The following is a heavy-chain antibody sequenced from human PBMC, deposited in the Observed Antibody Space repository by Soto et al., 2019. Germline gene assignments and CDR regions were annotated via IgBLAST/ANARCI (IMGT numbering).Heavy chain of an antibody. CDR1: GGSFSSSTYY. J-gene: IGHJ4*02. V-gene: IGHV4-31*03. CDR3: ARGVTLVRGVIHTPYFDY. D-gene: IGHD3-10*01. CDR2: IYYSGST. Sequence: PSETLSLTCTVSGGSFSSSTYYWGWIRRSPGKGLEWIGYIYYSGSTYYNPSLKSRVTISVDTSKNQFSLKLSSVTAADTAVYYCARGVTLVRGVIHTPYFDYWGQGALVTVSS.